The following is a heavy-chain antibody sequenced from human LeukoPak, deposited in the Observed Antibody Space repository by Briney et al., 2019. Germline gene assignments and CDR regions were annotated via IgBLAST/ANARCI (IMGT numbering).Heavy chain of an antibody. J-gene: IGHJ5*02. CDR3: ARDSGTTGAVKFDP. D-gene: IGHD3-10*01. V-gene: IGHV4-4*07. CDR1: GGSISSYY. CDR2: IYTSGST. Sequence: PLETLSLTCTVSGGSISSYYWSWIRQPAGKGLEWIGRIYTSGSTTYNPSLKSRVTMSVDTSKNQFSLKLSSVTAADTAVYYCARDSGTTGAVKFDPWGQGTLVTVSS.